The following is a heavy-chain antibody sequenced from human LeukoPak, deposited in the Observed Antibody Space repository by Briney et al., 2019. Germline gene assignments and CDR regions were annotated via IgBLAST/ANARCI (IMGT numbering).Heavy chain of an antibody. CDR3: ARAPRVTMIIVTPGAFDM. D-gene: IGHD3-22*01. J-gene: IGHJ3*02. CDR2: MYYNGST. CDR1: TASVSSGSYY. V-gene: IGHV4-61*01. Sequence: PSESLSLTCSVSTASVSSGSYYWSWIRQPQGKGPEGIGHMYYNGSTNYNPSLKSRVTISVDTSKKRVSLKLSSVTAADTAMYYCARAPRVTMIIVTPGAFDMWGQGTMVTVSS.